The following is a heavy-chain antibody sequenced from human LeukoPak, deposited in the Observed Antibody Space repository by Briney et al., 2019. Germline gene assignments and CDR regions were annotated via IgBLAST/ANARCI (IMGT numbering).Heavy chain of an antibody. J-gene: IGHJ4*02. CDR2: IYYSGST. Sequence: PSETLSLTCTVSGGSISSYYWSWIRQPPGKGLEWIGYIYYSGSTNYNPSLKSRVTISVDTSKNQFSLKLSSVTAADTAVYYCARGRVRFLYYFDYWGQGTLVTVSS. CDR1: GGSISSYY. D-gene: IGHD3-3*01. CDR3: ARGRVRFLYYFDY. V-gene: IGHV4-59*01.